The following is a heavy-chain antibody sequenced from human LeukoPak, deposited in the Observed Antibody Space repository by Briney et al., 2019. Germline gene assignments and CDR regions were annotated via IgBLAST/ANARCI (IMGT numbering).Heavy chain of an antibody. V-gene: IGHV4-34*01. J-gene: IGHJ6*03. D-gene: IGHD6-13*01. CDR3: AKAAAGGYYYYYYMDV. Sequence: SETLSLTCAVYGGSFSGYYWSWIRQPPGTGLEWIGEINHSGSTNYNPSLKSRVTISVDTSKNQFSLKLSSVTAADTAVYYCAKAAAGGYYYYYYMDVWGKGTTDTVSS. CDR1: GGSFSGYY. CDR2: INHSGST.